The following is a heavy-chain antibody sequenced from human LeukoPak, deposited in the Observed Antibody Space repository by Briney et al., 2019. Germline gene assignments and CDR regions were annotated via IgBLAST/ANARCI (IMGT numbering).Heavy chain of an antibody. J-gene: IGHJ4*02. D-gene: IGHD6-13*01. Sequence: GGSLRLSCAASGFTFSSYAMSWVRQAPGKGLEWVSAISGSGGSTYYADSVKGRFTTSRDNSKNTLYLQMNSLRAEDTAVYYCAKVRRQQLVFDYWGQGTLVTVSS. CDR2: ISGSGGST. CDR3: AKVRRQQLVFDY. V-gene: IGHV3-23*01. CDR1: GFTFSSYA.